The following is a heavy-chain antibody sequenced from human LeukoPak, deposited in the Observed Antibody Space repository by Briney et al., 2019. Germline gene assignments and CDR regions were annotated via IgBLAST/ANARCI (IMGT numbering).Heavy chain of an antibody. Sequence: PSETLSLTCAVYGGSISSYYWSWIRQPPGKGLEWIGYIYYSGSTNYNPSLKSRVTISVDTSKNQFSLKLSFVTAADTAVYYCARDGGYYDSSGYYQAFDYWGQGTLVTVSS. D-gene: IGHD3-22*01. J-gene: IGHJ4*02. V-gene: IGHV4-59*01. CDR3: ARDGGYYDSSGYYQAFDY. CDR2: IYYSGST. CDR1: GGSISSYY.